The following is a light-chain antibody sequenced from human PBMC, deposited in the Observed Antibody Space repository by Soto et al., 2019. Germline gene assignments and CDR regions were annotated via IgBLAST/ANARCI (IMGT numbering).Light chain of an antibody. V-gene: IGLV2-14*01. J-gene: IGLJ3*02. CDR1: SSDVGGYNF. Sequence: QSALTQPASVSGSPGQSITISCTGTSSDVGGYNFVSWYQQHPGKAPKLMIYDVSNRPSGVSNRFSGSKSGNTASLTISGLQAEDEADYYCSSYRSSSTWVFGGGTKHTVL. CDR2: DVS. CDR3: SSYRSSSTWV.